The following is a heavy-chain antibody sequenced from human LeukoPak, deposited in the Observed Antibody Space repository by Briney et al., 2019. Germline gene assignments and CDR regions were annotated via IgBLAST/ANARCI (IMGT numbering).Heavy chain of an antibody. CDR2: MYNSGST. CDR3: ASRFGITGTTHYFDY. CDR1: GGSISSDTCY. Sequence: SETLSLTCTLSGGSISSDTCYWGWVRPPGGKGLEWIVRMYNSGSTTTYPSLKSPVTRSIDTSKNHFSRKVSSVTAADMAVYYCASRFGITGTTHYFDYWGQGTLVTVSS. V-gene: IGHV4-61*02. J-gene: IGHJ4*02. D-gene: IGHD1-20*01.